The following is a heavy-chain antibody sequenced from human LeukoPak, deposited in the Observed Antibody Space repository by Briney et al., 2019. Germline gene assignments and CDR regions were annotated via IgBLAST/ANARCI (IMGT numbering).Heavy chain of an antibody. CDR2: IYYSGST. Sequence: PSETLSLTCTASGGSISSYYWSWIRQPPGKGLEWIGYIYYSGSTNYNPSLKSRVTISVDTSKNQFSLKLSSVTAADTAVYYCAGADYDILTGYYQYYFDYWGQGTLVTVSS. CDR3: AGADYDILTGYYQYYFDY. D-gene: IGHD3-9*01. V-gene: IGHV4-59*01. J-gene: IGHJ4*02. CDR1: GGSISSYY.